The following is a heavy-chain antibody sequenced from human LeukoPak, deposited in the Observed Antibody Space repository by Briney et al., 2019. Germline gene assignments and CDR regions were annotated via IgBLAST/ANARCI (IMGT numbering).Heavy chain of an antibody. CDR1: GYTLTSYY. Sequence: ASVXVSCKASGYTLTSYYMHWVRQAPGQGLEWMGIINPSGGSTSYAQKFQGRVTMTRDTSTSTVYMELSSLRSEDTAVYYCARVGRVNVDYWGQGTLVTVSS. CDR3: ARVGRVNVDY. J-gene: IGHJ4*02. V-gene: IGHV1-46*01. CDR2: INPSGGST.